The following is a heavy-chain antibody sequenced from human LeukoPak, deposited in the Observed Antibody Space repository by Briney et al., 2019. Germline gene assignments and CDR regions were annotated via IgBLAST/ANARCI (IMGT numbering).Heavy chain of an antibody. D-gene: IGHD3-10*01. CDR3: AREFGLGESEGD. Sequence: SETLSLTCAVYGVSFSTYYWTWIRQSPGKGLEWIGEISHSGSTDYNPSLKSRVTISLDTSKNQFSLKLNSVTAADTAVYYCAREFGLGESEGDWGQGTLVTVSS. J-gene: IGHJ4*02. V-gene: IGHV4-34*01. CDR2: ISHSGST. CDR1: GVSFSTYY.